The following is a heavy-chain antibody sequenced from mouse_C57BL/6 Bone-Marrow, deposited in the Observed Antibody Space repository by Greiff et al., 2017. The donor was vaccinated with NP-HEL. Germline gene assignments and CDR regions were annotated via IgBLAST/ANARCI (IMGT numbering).Heavy chain of an antibody. CDR3: ARTAYYYGRGGFAY. CDR2: ISSGSSTI. D-gene: IGHD1-1*01. J-gene: IGHJ3*01. V-gene: IGHV5-17*01. Sequence: EVQGVESGGGLVKPGGSLKLSCAASGFTFSDYGMHWVRQAPEKGLEWVAYISSGSSTIYYADTVKGRFTISRDNAKNTLFLQMTSLRSEDTAMYYCARTAYYYGRGGFAYWGQGTLVTVSA. CDR1: GFTFSDYG.